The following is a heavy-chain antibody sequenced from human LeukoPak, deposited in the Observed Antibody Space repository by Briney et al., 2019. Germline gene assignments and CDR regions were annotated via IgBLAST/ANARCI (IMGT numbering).Heavy chain of an antibody. CDR2: ISAYNGNT. V-gene: IGHV1-18*01. CDR3: AREEDGGNDYAEYFQH. D-gene: IGHD4-23*01. J-gene: IGHJ1*01. Sequence: ASVKVSCKASGYTFTSYGISWVRRAPGQGLEWMGWISAYNGNTNYAQKLQGRATMTTDTSTSTAYMELRSLRSDDTAVYYCAREEDGGNDYAEYFQHWGQGTLVTVSS. CDR1: GYTFTSYG.